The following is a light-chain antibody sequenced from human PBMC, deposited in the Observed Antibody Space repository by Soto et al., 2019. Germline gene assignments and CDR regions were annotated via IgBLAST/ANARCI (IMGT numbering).Light chain of an antibody. J-gene: IGKJ2*01. V-gene: IGKV1-5*03. CDR2: KAS. Sequence: DIQMTQSPSTLSASVGDRVTITCRASQSLSSWLAWYQQKPGKAPNLLIYKASSLESGVPSRFSGSGSGTEFTLTISSLQPDDFATYYCQQYNSFPYTFGQGTKLXIK. CDR3: QQYNSFPYT. CDR1: QSLSSW.